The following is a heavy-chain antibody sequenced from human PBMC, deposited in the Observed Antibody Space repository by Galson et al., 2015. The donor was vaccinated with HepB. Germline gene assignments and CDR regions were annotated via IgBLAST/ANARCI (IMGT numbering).Heavy chain of an antibody. CDR2: INAGNGNT. J-gene: IGHJ6*02. V-gene: IGHV1-3*01. D-gene: IGHD3-9*01. CDR3: AREPYYYDILTGPHTPYYGMDV. CDR1: GCTFTRCT. Sequence: SVKVSCKASGCTFTRCTTHWVRQAPGQRLEWMGWINAGNGNTKYSQKFQGRVIITRDTSASTAYLELRSLRSEDTAVYYCAREPYYYDILTGPHTPYYGMDVWGQGTTVTVSS.